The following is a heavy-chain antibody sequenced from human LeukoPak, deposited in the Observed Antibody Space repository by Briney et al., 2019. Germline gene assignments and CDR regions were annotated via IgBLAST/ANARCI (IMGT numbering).Heavy chain of an antibody. D-gene: IGHD5-24*01. CDR1: GGSITAHH. CDR3: AREVDGDPIRVLDY. J-gene: IGHJ4*02. Sequence: PSETLSLTCTVPGGSITAHHWNWIRQPPGKGLEWIGQIYYYGGSKYNPSLQSRVTISLDTSKSQFSLLLTSVTAADTAVYYCAREVDGDPIRVLDYWGQGILVTVSS. V-gene: IGHV4-59*11. CDR2: IYYYGGS.